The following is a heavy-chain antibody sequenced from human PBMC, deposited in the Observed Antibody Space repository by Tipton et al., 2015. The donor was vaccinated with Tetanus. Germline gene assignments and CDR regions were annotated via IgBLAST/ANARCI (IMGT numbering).Heavy chain of an antibody. Sequence: LRLSCTVSGGSIRSGGFYWSWIRQHPVKGLEWIGYIYYTGNTYYNPSLKSRVTISVDTSKNQFSLKLSSVTAADTALYFCARRSHIGAPVWGQGTLVTVAS. V-gene: IGHV4-31*03. CDR1: GGSIRSGGFY. D-gene: IGHD2-21*01. CDR2: IYYTGNT. CDR3: ARRSHIGAPV. J-gene: IGHJ3*01.